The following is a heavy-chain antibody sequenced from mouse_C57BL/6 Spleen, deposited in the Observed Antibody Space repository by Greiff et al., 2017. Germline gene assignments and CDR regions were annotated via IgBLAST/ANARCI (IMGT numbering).Heavy chain of an antibody. D-gene: IGHD1-1*01. CDR2: IDPSDSYT. CDR3: ARKDYGSGGFAY. J-gene: IGHJ3*01. Sequence: VQLQQPGAELVKPGASVKLSCKASGYTFTSYWMQWVKQRPGQGLEWIGEIDPSDSYTNYNQKFKGKATLTVDTSSSTAYMQLSSLTSEDSAVYYCARKDYGSGGFAYWGQGTLVTVSA. V-gene: IGHV1-50*01. CDR1: GYTFTSYW.